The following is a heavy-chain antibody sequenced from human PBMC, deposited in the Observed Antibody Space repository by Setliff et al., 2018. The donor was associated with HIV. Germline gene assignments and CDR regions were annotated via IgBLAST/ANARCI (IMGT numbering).Heavy chain of an antibody. Sequence: GGSLRLSCAASGFTFSSYGIHWVRQAPGKGLEWVAVISFDGSSKYYADSVKGRFTISRDNSKNTLYLQMNSLRAEDTALYYCAKDAVTMVRGHYYYMDVWGKGTTVTVS. J-gene: IGHJ6*03. CDR2: ISFDGSSK. CDR1: GFTFSSYG. CDR3: AKDAVTMVRGHYYYMDV. V-gene: IGHV3-30*18. D-gene: IGHD3-10*01.